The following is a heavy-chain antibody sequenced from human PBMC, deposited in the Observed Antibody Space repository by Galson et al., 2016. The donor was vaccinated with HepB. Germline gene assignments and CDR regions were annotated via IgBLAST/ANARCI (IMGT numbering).Heavy chain of an antibody. CDR1: GGSITSGPYY. CDR3: ARAGGVFGDPYYFYYVDV. CDR2: IYYNGAT. V-gene: IGHV4-31*03. Sequence: TLSLTCIVSGGSITSGPYYWSWIRQHPGKGLEWLGYIYYNGATNYNPSLRSRLSISRDTSKKQVSLRLTSVTAADTAGYYCARAGGVFGDPYYFYYVDVWGKGTTVTVS. J-gene: IGHJ6*03. D-gene: IGHD4-17*01.